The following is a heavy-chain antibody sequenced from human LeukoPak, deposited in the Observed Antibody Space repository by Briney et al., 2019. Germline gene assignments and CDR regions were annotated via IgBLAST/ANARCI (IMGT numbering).Heavy chain of an antibody. D-gene: IGHD3-10*01. CDR1: GFTFSSYA. V-gene: IGHV3-30*04. Sequence: PGGSLRLSCAASGFTFSSYAMHWVRQAPGKGLEWVAVISYDGSNKYYADSVKGRFTISRDNSMNTLYLQMNSLRAEDTAVYYCLRSGSYDGDFDYWGQGTLVTVSS. J-gene: IGHJ4*02. CDR2: ISYDGSNK. CDR3: LRSGSYDGDFDY.